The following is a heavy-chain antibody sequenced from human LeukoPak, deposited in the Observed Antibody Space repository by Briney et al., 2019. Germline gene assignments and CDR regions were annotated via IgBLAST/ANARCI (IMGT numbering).Heavy chain of an antibody. D-gene: IGHD3-22*01. V-gene: IGHV3-30-3*01. J-gene: IGHJ4*02. CDR2: ISYDGSNK. Sequence: GGSLILSCAASGFTFSSYAMHWVRQAPGKGLEWVAVISYDGSNKYYADSVKGRFTISRDNSKNTLYLQMNSLRAEDTAVYYCARAFTYYDSSGYYPDYWGQGTLVTVSS. CDR1: GFTFSSYA. CDR3: ARAFTYYDSSGYYPDY.